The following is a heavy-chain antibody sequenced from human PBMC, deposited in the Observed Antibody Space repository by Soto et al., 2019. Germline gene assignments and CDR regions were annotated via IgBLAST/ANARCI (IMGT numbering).Heavy chain of an antibody. V-gene: IGHV4-31*03. CDR3: ARGQGSGYYSLTPPRYFDY. D-gene: IGHD3-3*01. CDR2: IYYSGST. CDR1: GGSISSGGYY. Sequence: QVQLQESGPGLVKPSQTLSLTCTVSGGSISSGGYYWSWIRQHPGKGLEWIGYIYYSGSTYYNPSLKSRVTISVDTSKNQFSLKLSSVTAADTAVYYCARGQGSGYYSLTPPRYFDYWGQGTLVTVSS. J-gene: IGHJ4*02.